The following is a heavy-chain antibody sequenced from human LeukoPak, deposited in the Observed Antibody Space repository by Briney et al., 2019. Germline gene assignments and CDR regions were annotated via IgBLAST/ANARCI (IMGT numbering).Heavy chain of an antibody. CDR1: VGSFSGYY. Sequence: SETLSLTCAVYVGSFSGYYWSWSPQPPARGLERIATLCISGRANTNQSLESRATMSLAASENKLSPNLASVAAADTAVYYCSRESGPCSPFGHWGQGTLVTVTS. CDR3: SRESGPCSPFGH. D-gene: IGHD1-26*01. CDR2: LCISGRA. V-gene: IGHV4-34*04. J-gene: IGHJ4*02.